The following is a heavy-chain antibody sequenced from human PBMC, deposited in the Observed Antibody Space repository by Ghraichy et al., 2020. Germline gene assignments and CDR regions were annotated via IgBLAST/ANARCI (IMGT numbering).Heavy chain of an antibody. Sequence: GGSLRLSCAASGFTFSSYAMSWVRQAPGKGLEWVSAISGSGGSTYYADSVKGRFTISRDNSKNTLYLQMNSLRAEDTAVYYCAKEHSSSWYPPADLGAFDIWGQGTMVTVSS. D-gene: IGHD6-13*01. CDR3: AKEHSSSWYPPADLGAFDI. J-gene: IGHJ3*02. CDR1: GFTFSSYA. V-gene: IGHV3-23*01. CDR2: ISGSGGST.